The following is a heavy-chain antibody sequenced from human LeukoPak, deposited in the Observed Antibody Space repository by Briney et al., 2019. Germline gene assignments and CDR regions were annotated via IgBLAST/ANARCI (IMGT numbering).Heavy chain of an antibody. CDR1: GFTFSSYW. V-gene: IGHV3-74*01. CDR2: ITSDGSST. Sequence: GDSLRLSCAASGFTFSSYWMHWVRQVPGKGLVWVSRITSDGSSTRYADSVKGRFTISRDNAKNTLCLQMNSLRAEDTAVYYCARDQSTIPTATYAMDVWGQGTTVTVSS. J-gene: IGHJ6*02. D-gene: IGHD2-2*01. CDR3: ARDQSTIPTATYAMDV.